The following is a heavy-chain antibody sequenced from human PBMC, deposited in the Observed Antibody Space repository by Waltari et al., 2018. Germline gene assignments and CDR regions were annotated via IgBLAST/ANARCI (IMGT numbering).Heavy chain of an antibody. CDR3: ARQHCGGDCHFDY. CDR1: GGSISSYY. CDR2: IYYSGIT. Sequence: QVQLQESGPGLVKPSETLSLTCTVSGGSISSYYWSWIRQPPGKGLEWIGYIYYSGITNYNPPLKGRVTISVDTSKNQFSLKLSSVTAADTAVYYCARQHCGGDCHFDYWGQGTLVTVSS. D-gene: IGHD2-21*01. V-gene: IGHV4-59*08. J-gene: IGHJ4*02.